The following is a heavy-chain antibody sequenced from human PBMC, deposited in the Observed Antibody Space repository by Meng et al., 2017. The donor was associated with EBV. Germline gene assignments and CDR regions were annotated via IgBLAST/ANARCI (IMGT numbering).Heavy chain of an antibody. J-gene: IGHJ4*02. V-gene: IGHV4-34*01. CDR3: AGSVLCRGGSCSLFDY. Sequence: QVQLRQWGAGLLTPSXTLSLTCAVLGGAFSGYYWSWSRQSPGKGLEWIGKSNHSGSTNYNPSLKSRVTISVDTSKNQFSLQLSSVTAADTAVYYCAGSVLCRGGSCSLFDYWGQGTLVTVSS. D-gene: IGHD2-15*01. CDR1: GGAFSGYY. CDR2: SNHSGST.